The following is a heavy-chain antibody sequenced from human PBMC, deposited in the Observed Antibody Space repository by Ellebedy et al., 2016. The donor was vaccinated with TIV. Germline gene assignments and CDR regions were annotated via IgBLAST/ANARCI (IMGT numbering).Heavy chain of an antibody. Sequence: GGSLRLXXVASGFTFSDAWMTWVRQAPGKGLEWVGRIKTEAEGGTAQYAAPLNGRFTISRDDSKNTLHLQMNSLKIEGTAVYYCARDRAPEGYGMDVWGQGTTVTVYS. V-gene: IGHV3-15*01. CDR2: IKTEAEGGTA. CDR3: ARDRAPEGYGMDV. CDR1: GFTFSDAW. J-gene: IGHJ6*01. D-gene: IGHD3-10*01.